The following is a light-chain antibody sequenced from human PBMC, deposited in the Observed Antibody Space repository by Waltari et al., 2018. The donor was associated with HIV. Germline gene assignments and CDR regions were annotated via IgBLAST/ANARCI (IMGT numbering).Light chain of an antibody. V-gene: IGLV2-18*02. J-gene: IGLJ1*01. CDR3: SSYTTTTARV. CDR2: DVN. CDR1: NSCIGTYNP. Sequence: QSALTQPLAVSGSPGQSVTISCTGTNSCIGTYNPVCWYHQTPGTAPKLMIYDVNSRPSGVPDRFSGSKSGNTASLTISGLQAEDEGDYYCSSYTTTTARVFGTGTKVTVL.